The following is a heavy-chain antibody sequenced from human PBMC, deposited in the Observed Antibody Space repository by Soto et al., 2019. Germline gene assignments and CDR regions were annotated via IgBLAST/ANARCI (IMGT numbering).Heavy chain of an antibody. Sequence: GGSLRLSCAASGFTFSSYSMNWVRQAPGKGLEWVSSISSSSSYIYYADSVKGRFTISRDNAKNSLYLKMNSLRAEDTAVYYCARDRIVILWFGEYTNGMDVWGQGTTVTVSS. CDR1: GFTFSSYS. D-gene: IGHD3-10*01. CDR3: ARDRIVILWFGEYTNGMDV. CDR2: ISSSSSYI. J-gene: IGHJ6*02. V-gene: IGHV3-21*01.